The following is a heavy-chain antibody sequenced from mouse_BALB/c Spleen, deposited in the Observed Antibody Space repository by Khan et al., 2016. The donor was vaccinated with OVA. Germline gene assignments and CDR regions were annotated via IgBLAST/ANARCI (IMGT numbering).Heavy chain of an antibody. D-gene: IGHD1-2*01. V-gene: IGHV3-2*02. Sequence: EVQLQESGPGLVKPSQSLSLTCTVTGYSITTNYAWDWIRQFPGNKLEWMGYISYSGSTSYNPSLKSRISITRDTSKNQFFLQLYSVTTEDTATYYCARKNYYGKAVDYWGQGTAVTVSS. J-gene: IGHJ4*01. CDR1: GYSITTNYA. CDR2: ISYSGST. CDR3: ARKNYYGKAVDY.